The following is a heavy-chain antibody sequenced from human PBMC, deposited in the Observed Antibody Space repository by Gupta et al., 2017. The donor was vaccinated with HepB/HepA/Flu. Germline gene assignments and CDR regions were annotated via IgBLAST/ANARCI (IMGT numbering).Heavy chain of an antibody. V-gene: IGHV2-26*01. CDR2: IFSNDEK. Sequence: QVTLKESGPVLVKPTETLTLTCTVSGFSLRNTRMGVSWIRQPPGEALEWLALIFSNDEKSYSTSLKSRLTISKDTSKSQVVLTMTNLDPVDTATYYCARXVAEDGTVVPAAMKDYFYMDVWGKGTTVTVSS. J-gene: IGHJ6*03. CDR1: GFSLRNTRMG. CDR3: ARXVAEDGTVVPAAMKDYFYMDV. D-gene: IGHD2-2*01.